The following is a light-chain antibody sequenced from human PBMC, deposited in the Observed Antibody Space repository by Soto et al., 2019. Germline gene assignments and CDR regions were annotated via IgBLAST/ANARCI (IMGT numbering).Light chain of an antibody. J-gene: IGKJ4*01. Sequence: NVLTQSPGTLSLSPGERATLSCRASQSISGSFLAWYQQIPGQAPRLLIYGAYNRATGIPVRFSGSGSGTDFTLTISRLEPEDFAVYYCQQYGSSPLTFGGGTKVEIK. CDR2: GAY. CDR1: QSISGSF. CDR3: QQYGSSPLT. V-gene: IGKV3-20*01.